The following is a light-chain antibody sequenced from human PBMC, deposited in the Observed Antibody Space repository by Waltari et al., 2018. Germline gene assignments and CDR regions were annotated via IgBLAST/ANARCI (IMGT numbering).Light chain of an antibody. V-gene: IGLV1-40*01. J-gene: IGLJ1*01. Sequence: QSVLTQPPSVSGAPGQRVTISCTGSSSNIGAGYDVNWYQQLPGTAPKLLIYGNTNRPSGVPDRISASKSGTSASLAITGLQAEDEADYYCQSYDSSLSSSVFGPGTQVTVL. CDR1: SSNIGAGYD. CDR2: GNT. CDR3: QSYDSSLSSSV.